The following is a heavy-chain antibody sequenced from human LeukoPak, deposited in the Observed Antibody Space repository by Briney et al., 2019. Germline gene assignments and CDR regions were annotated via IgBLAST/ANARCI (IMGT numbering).Heavy chain of an antibody. J-gene: IGHJ6*02. D-gene: IGHD3-10*01. V-gene: IGHV1-69*04. CDR2: IIPILGIA. Sequence: SVKVSCKASGGTFSSYAISWVRQAPGQGLEWMGRIIPILGIANYAQRFQGRVTITADKSTSTAYMELSSLRSEDTAVYYCARDLAMVRGCMDVWGQGTTVTVSS. CDR1: GGTFSSYA. CDR3: ARDLAMVRGCMDV.